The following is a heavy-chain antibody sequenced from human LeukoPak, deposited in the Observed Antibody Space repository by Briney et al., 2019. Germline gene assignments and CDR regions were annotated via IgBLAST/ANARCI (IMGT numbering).Heavy chain of an antibody. CDR2: INPSGGST. Sequence: ASVKVSCKASGYTFTSYYMHWVRQAPGQGLEWMGIINPSGGSTSYAQKFQGRVTMTRDMSTSTVYMELSSLRSEDTAVYYCAREAGYCSGGSCYWARNYYYYYYMDVWGKGTTVTISS. CDR3: AREAGYCSGGSCYWARNYYYYYYMDV. D-gene: IGHD2-15*01. CDR1: GYTFTSYY. V-gene: IGHV1-46*01. J-gene: IGHJ6*03.